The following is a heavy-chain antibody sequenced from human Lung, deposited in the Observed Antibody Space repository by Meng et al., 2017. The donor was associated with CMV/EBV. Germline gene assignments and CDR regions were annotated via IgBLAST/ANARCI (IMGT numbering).Heavy chain of an antibody. J-gene: IGHJ4*02. Sequence: SXTLSLXCTVSGGSISSSSYYWGWIRQSPGKGLEWIGSIYYSGSTYYNPSLKSRVTISVDTSKNQFSLKLSSVTAADTAVYYCARGGYYYDSSGYYYPGGFDYWGQGRXV. CDR2: IYYSGST. CDR1: GGSISSSSYY. D-gene: IGHD3-22*01. CDR3: ARGGYYYDSSGYYYPGGFDY. V-gene: IGHV4-39*07.